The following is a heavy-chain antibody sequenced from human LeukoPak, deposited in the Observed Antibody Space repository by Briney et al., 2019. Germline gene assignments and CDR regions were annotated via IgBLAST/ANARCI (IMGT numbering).Heavy chain of an antibody. Sequence: PGGSLRLSCVTSGFMFSTYALSWVRQGPGKGLEWASSISGSGGSKCKADSVKGRFTISRASYKNTLYLQMNSLRAEDTAIYYYARVSRTAPGKDYFDYWGLGALVTVSS. J-gene: IGHJ4*02. CDR2: ISGSGGSK. V-gene: IGHV3-23*01. D-gene: IGHD6-13*01. CDR3: ARVSRTAPGKDYFDY. CDR1: GFMFSTYA.